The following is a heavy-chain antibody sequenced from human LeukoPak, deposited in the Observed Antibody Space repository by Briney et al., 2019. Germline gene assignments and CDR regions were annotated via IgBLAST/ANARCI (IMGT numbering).Heavy chain of an antibody. J-gene: IGHJ6*02. CDR1: GFTFSSYA. CDR3: AKGALPQDCSSTSCYLGWWGYYYYGMDV. CDR2: ISYDGSNK. V-gene: IGHV3-30-3*01. Sequence: HSGGSLRLSCAASGFTFSSYAMHWVRQAPGKGLEWVAVISYDGSNKYYADSVKGRFTISRDNSKNTLYLQMNSLRAEDTAVYYCAKGALPQDCSSTSCYLGWWGYYYYGMDVWGQGTTVTVSS. D-gene: IGHD2-2*01.